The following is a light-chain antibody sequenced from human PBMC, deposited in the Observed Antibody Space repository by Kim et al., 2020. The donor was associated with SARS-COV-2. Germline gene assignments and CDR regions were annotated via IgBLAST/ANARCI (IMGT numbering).Light chain of an antibody. CDR3: CSYAGSYTYVV. V-gene: IGLV2-11*01. Sequence: SVTISCNGPNSDVGYYNDVSWYQQHPGKAPKLIIYDVTKRPSGVPDRFSGSKSGNTASLTISGLLPEDEADYSCCSYAGSYTYVVFGGGTKVTVL. CDR2: DVT. J-gene: IGLJ2*01. CDR1: NSDVGYYND.